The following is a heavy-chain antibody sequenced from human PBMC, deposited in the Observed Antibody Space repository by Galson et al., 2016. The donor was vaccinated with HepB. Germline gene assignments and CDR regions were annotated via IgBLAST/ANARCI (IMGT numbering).Heavy chain of an antibody. J-gene: IGHJ3*02. Sequence: SLRLSCAASGFTFSSHGMHWVRQAPGKGLEWVAVIWYDAIIKYYSDSVRGRFTISRDNSKNTLYLQMNSLRAEDTAVYYCARDSMAVVSPVFDIWGQGTMVTVSS. D-gene: IGHD2/OR15-2a*01. CDR1: GFTFSSHG. CDR3: ARDSMAVVSPVFDI. V-gene: IGHV3-33*01. CDR2: IWYDAIIK.